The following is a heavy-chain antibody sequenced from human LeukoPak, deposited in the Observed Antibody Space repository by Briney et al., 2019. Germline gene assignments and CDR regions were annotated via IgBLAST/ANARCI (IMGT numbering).Heavy chain of an antibody. CDR1: GFTFSSYE. CDR2: ITTSGSTI. D-gene: IGHD3-22*01. Sequence: GGSLRLSCAASGFTFSSYEMNWVRQAPGKGLEWVSYITTSGSTIYFADSVKGRFTISRDNAKNSLYLQMNSLRAEDTALYYCAKDLGEDYYDSSGYYSGIDYWGQGTLVTVSS. J-gene: IGHJ4*02. CDR3: AKDLGEDYYDSSGYYSGIDY. V-gene: IGHV3-48*03.